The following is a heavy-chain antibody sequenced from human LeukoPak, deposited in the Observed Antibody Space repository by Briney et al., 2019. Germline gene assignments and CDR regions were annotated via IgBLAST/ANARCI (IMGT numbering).Heavy chain of an antibody. V-gene: IGHV3-66*01. Sequence: GGSLRLSCAASGFIVSDNFMPWVPQAPGKGLESVSGTYIDGSTYYADSVKGRFTISRDSSKNILFFQMNSLRVEDTAVYYCATGGGRGYSYGALEYWGQGTPVTVSS. D-gene: IGHD5-18*01. CDR2: TYIDGST. CDR1: GFIVSDNF. CDR3: ATGGGRGYSYGALEY. J-gene: IGHJ1*01.